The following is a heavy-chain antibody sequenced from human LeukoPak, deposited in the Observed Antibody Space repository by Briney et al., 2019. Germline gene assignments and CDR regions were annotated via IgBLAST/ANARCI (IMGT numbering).Heavy chain of an antibody. J-gene: IGHJ5*02. CDR2: ISPNNGDT. D-gene: IGHD3-16*01. Sequence: VASVKVSCKASGYTFTNYGITWVRQAPGQGLEWMGWISPNNGDTNYAQKFQGRVTMTTDTSTSTAYMEVRTLRSDDTGVYYCARDLRGSTPVDPRGQGTLVTVSS. CDR1: GYTFTNYG. CDR3: ARDLRGSTPVDP. V-gene: IGHV1-18*01.